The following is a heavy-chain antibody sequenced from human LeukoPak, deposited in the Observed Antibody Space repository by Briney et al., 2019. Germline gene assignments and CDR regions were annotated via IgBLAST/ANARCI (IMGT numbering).Heavy chain of an antibody. V-gene: IGHV3-33*01. J-gene: IGHJ3*02. CDR2: IWYDGSNK. Sequence: GRSLRLSCAASGFTFSSYGMHWVRQAPGKGLEWVAVIWYDGSNKYYADSVKGRFTISRDNSKNTLYLQMNSLRAEDTAVYYCARAEIRGSSRPRDAFDIWGQGTMVTVSS. CDR3: ARAEIRGSSRPRDAFDI. CDR1: GFTFSSYG. D-gene: IGHD6-13*01.